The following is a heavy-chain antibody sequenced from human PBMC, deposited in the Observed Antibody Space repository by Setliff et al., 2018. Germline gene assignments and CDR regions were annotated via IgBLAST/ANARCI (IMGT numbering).Heavy chain of an antibody. Sequence: KPSETLSLTCSVSGGSISSGGFYWSWIRQSAGRGLEWIGHFHTGGATDYNLSLESRVTISLDSSKNQFSLRLSSVTAADAAVYFCARESATIGEFPLYYFDKWGQGIPVTVSS. J-gene: IGHJ4*02. V-gene: IGHV4-61*09. CDR1: GGSISSGGFY. D-gene: IGHD3-10*01. CDR2: FHTGGAT. CDR3: ARESATIGEFPLYYFDK.